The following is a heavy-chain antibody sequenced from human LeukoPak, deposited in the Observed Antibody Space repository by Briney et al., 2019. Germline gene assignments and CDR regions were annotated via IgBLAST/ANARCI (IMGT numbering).Heavy chain of an antibody. V-gene: IGHV3-33*01. CDR2: LVYDERS. D-gene: IGHD6-19*01. Sequence: GGSLRLSCAASGFPFSSYGMHWVRQAPVKGLEWVARLVYDERSDYADSVKGRFSISRDNSKNTLFLDMGGLRVEDTAVYYCARDLSAAFDFWGQGVLVTVSS. CDR1: GFPFSSYG. J-gene: IGHJ4*02. CDR3: ARDLSAAFDF.